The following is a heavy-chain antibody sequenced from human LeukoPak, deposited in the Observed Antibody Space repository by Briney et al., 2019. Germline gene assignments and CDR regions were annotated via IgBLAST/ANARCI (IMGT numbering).Heavy chain of an antibody. J-gene: IGHJ4*02. CDR3: ARGYYYDSSGYSGYFDY. V-gene: IGHV4-61*02. Sequence: PSETLSLTCTVSGGSISSGSYYWSWIRQPAGKGLEWIGRTYTSGSTNYNPSLKSRVTISVDTSKNQFSLKLSSVTAADTAVYYCARGYYYDSSGYSGYFDYWGQGTLVTVSS. D-gene: IGHD3-22*01. CDR2: TYTSGST. CDR1: GGSISSGSYY.